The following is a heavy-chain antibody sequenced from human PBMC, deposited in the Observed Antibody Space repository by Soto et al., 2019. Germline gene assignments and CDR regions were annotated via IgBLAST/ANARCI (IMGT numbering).Heavy chain of an antibody. D-gene: IGHD2-2*01. CDR1: GYTLTELS. CDR2: FDPEDGET. CDR3: ATGGIVVVPADPLPWYFDL. Sequence: GASVKVSCKVSGYTLTELSMHWVRQAPGKGLEWMGGFDPEDGETIYAQKFQGRVTMTEDTSTDTAYMELSSLRSEDTAVYYCATGGIVVVPADPLPWYFDLWGRGTLVTVSS. V-gene: IGHV1-24*01. J-gene: IGHJ2*01.